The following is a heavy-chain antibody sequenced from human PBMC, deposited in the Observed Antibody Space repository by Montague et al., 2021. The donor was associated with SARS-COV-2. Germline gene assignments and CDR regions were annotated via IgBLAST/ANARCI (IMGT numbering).Heavy chain of an antibody. V-gene: IGHV4-59*01. Sequence: SETLSLTCTVSGGSISSYYWSWIRQPPGKGLEWIGYIYYTGSTKYNPSLKSRVTMSLDRPTNRFSLRQNSVTAADTAMYYCARAQNTCFIANCVNYFDFWGLGAQVTVSS. CDR2: IYYTGST. D-gene: IGHD1-1*01. CDR1: GGSISSYY. CDR3: ARAQNTCFIANCVNYFDF. J-gene: IGHJ4*02.